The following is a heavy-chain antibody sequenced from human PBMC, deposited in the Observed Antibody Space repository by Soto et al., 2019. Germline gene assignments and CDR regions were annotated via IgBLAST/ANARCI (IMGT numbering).Heavy chain of an antibody. Sequence: GASVKVCCKASGYRFTSYDIKWVRQATGKGLEWMGWMNPNSGNTGYAQKFQGRVTMTRNTSISTAYMELSSLRSEDTAVYYCARADYGSGSYYIPDAFDIWGQGTMVTVSS. CDR3: ARADYGSGSYYIPDAFDI. J-gene: IGHJ3*02. D-gene: IGHD3-10*01. CDR2: MNPNSGNT. CDR1: GYRFTSYD. V-gene: IGHV1-8*01.